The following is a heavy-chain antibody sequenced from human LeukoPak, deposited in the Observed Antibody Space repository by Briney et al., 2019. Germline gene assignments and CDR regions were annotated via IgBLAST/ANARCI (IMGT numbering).Heavy chain of an antibody. CDR3: ARAYYDFWSGYFQDAFDI. Sequence: ASVKVSCKASGYTFTNYYIHWVRQAPGQGLEWMGWISGYNGNTKYAQKLQGRVTMTTDTSTSTAYMELSRLRSDDTAVYYCARAYYDFWSGYFQDAFDIWGQGTMVTVSS. CDR2: ISGYNGNT. J-gene: IGHJ3*02. D-gene: IGHD3-3*01. CDR1: GYTFTNYY. V-gene: IGHV1-18*04.